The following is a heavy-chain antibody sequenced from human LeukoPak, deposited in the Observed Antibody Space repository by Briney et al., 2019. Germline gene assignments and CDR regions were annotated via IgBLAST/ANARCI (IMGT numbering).Heavy chain of an antibody. CDR1: GFTFSSYA. Sequence: GGSLRLSCAASGFTFSSYAMSWVRQAPGKGLEWVSAISGSGGTTYYIDSVEGRFTISRDNSKNTLYLQMNSLRVEDTAVYYCAKGYYGSGSYYHTYYGMDVWGQGTTVTVSS. CDR2: ISGSGGTT. V-gene: IGHV3-23*01. D-gene: IGHD3-10*01. CDR3: AKGYYGSGSYYHTYYGMDV. J-gene: IGHJ6*02.